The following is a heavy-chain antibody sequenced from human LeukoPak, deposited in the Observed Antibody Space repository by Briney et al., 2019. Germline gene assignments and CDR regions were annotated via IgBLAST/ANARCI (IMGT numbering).Heavy chain of an antibody. V-gene: IGHV3-21*01. CDR2: ISSGSTYI. Sequence: GGPLRLSCAASGFTFSSYSMNWVRQAPGKGLEWVSSISSGSTYIYYADSMKGRFTISRDNAKNSLYLQMNSLRAEDTAVYYCARGYCSGSSCYTIDAFDIWGQGTMVTVSS. D-gene: IGHD2-2*02. CDR3: ARGYCSGSSCYTIDAFDI. CDR1: GFTFSSYS. J-gene: IGHJ3*02.